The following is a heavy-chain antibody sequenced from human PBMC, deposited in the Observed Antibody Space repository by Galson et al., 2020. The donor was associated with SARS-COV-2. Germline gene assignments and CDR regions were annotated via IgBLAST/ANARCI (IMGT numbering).Heavy chain of an antibody. D-gene: IGHD5-12*01. CDR3: ARMATGAPDY. CDR1: GGSISSSSYY. CDR2: IYYSGST. J-gene: IGHJ4*02. V-gene: IGHV4-39*01. Sequence: SETLSLTCTVSGGSISSSSYYWGWIRQPPGKGLEWIGSIYYSGSTYYNPSLKSRVTISVDTSKNQFSLKLSSVTAADTAVYYCARMATGAPDYWGQGTLVTVSS.